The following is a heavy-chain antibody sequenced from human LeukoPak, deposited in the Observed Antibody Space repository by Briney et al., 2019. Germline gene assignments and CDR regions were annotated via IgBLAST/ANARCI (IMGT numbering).Heavy chain of an antibody. V-gene: IGHV3-30*04. D-gene: IGHD3-22*01. Sequence: GGSLRLSCAASGFTFSSYAMHWVRQAPGKGLEWVAVISYDGSNKYYADSVKGRFTISRDNSKNTLYLQMNSLRPEDTAVYFCARDPSVGGFSGSELDLWGQGTLVTVSS. J-gene: IGHJ5*02. CDR1: GFTFSSYA. CDR3: ARDPSVGGFSGSELDL. CDR2: ISYDGSNK.